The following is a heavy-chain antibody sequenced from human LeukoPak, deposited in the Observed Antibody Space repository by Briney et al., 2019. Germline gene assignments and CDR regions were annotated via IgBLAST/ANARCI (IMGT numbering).Heavy chain of an antibody. V-gene: IGHV5-51*01. CDR2: IYPGDPDP. J-gene: IGHJ4*02. Sequence: GESRKISCQGSGYIFTNNWIGWVRPMPGKGMEWSGIIYPGDPDPRYSPSFEGQVTISVDKSISTAYLQWSSLKASDTAMYYCARQTRDGSGSRGYSFDFWGQGTLVTVSS. CDR3: ARQTRDGSGSRGYSFDF. D-gene: IGHD3-10*01. CDR1: GYIFTNNW.